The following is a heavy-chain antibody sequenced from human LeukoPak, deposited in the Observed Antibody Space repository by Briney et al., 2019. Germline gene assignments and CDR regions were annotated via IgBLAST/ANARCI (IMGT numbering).Heavy chain of an antibody. D-gene: IGHD1-26*01. J-gene: IGHJ4*02. V-gene: IGHV1-69*13. CDR2: IIPIFGTA. Sequence: SVKVSCKASGGTFSSYAISWVRQAPGQGLEWMGGIIPIFGTANYAQKFQGRVTITADESTSTAYMELSSLRSEDTAVYYCARVWELPAYFDYWGQGTLVTVSS. CDR1: GGTFSSYA. CDR3: ARVWELPAYFDY.